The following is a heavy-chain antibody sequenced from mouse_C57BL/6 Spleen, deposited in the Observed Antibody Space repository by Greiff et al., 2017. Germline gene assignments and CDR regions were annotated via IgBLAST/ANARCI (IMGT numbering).Heavy chain of an antibody. D-gene: IGHD4-1*01. V-gene: IGHV5-16*01. CDR2: INYDGSST. CDR3: ARDLGRLDY. Sequence: EVNVVESEGGLVQPGSSMKLSCTASGFTFSDYYMAWVRQVPEKGLEWVANINYDGSSTYYLDSLKSRFIISRDNAKNILYLQMSSLKSEDTATYYCARDLGRLDYWGQGTTLTVSS. CDR1: GFTFSDYY. J-gene: IGHJ2*01.